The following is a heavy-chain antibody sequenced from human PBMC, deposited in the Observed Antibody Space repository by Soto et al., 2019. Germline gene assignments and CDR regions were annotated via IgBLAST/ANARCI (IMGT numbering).Heavy chain of an antibody. CDR1: GYSISSSNW. V-gene: IGHV4-28*01. J-gene: IGHJ4*02. CDR3: ASCFWSGYHV. D-gene: IGHD3-3*01. CDR2: IYYSGTT. Sequence: PSETLSLTCAVSGYSISSSNWWGWIRQPPGKGLEWIGYIYYSGTTYYNPSLKSRVTISVDRSKNQFSLRLSSVTAADTAVYYCASCFWSGYHVWGQGTLVTVSS.